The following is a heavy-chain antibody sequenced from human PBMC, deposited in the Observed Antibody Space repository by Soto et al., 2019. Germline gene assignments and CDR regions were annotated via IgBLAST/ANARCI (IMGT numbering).Heavy chain of an antibody. CDR3: KGSRASYIDS. D-gene: IGHD3-10*01. CDR1: IVSISSYY. Sequence: SETQSLTCTVSIVSISSYYWSWIRQPPGKGLEWIGYIYYSGSTNYNPSLKSRVTISVDTSNNQISLKLSSVTAADTAVYYCKGSRASYIDSRGQGTLLTISA. V-gene: IGHV4-59*01. J-gene: IGHJ5*01. CDR2: IYYSGST.